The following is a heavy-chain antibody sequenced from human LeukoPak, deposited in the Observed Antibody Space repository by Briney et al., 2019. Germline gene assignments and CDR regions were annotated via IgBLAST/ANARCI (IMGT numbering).Heavy chain of an antibody. CDR3: ASSVGYSNYYYYGMDV. CDR2: IYYSGST. V-gene: IGHV4-59*11. D-gene: IGHD4-11*01. J-gene: IGHJ6*02. CDR1: GGSISSHY. Sequence: PSETLSLTCTVSGGSISSHYWSWIRQPPGKGLEWIGYIYYSGSTNYNPSLKSRVTISVDTSKNQFSLKLSSVTAADTAVYYCASSVGYSNYYYYGMDVWGQGTTVTVSS.